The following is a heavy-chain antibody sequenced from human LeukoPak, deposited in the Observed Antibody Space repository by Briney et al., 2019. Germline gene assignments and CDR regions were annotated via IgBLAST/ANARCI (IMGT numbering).Heavy chain of an antibody. CDR3: ARDVGDPKRITMVRGVISSYYGMDV. V-gene: IGHV3-30-3*01. Sequence: GGSLRLSCAASGFTFSSYAMHWVRQAPGKGLEWVAVISYDGSNKYYADSVKGRFTISRDNSKNTLYLQMNSLRAEDTAVYYCARDVGDPKRITMVRGVISSYYGMDVWGQGTTVTVSS. CDR1: GFTFSSYA. CDR2: ISYDGSNK. D-gene: IGHD3-10*01. J-gene: IGHJ6*02.